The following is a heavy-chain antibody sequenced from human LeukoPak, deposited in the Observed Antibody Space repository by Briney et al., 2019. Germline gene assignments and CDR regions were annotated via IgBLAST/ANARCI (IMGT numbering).Heavy chain of an antibody. V-gene: IGHV4-39*07. Sequence: SETLSLTCTVSGGSISSSSYYWGWIRQPPGKGLEWIGSIYYSGSTYYNPSLKSRVTISVDTSKNQFSLKLSSVTAADTAVYYCATHGGSYPNWFDPWGQGTLVTVSS. CDR2: IYYSGST. D-gene: IGHD2-15*01. J-gene: IGHJ5*02. CDR1: GGSISSSSYY. CDR3: ATHGGSYPNWFDP.